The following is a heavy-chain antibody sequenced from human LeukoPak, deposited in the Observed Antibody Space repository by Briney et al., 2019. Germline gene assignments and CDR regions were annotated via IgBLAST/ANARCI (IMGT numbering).Heavy chain of an antibody. D-gene: IGHD3-9*01. Sequence: GGSLRLSCAASGFTFDDYAMHWVRQAPGKGLEWVSLISWDGGSTYYADSVKGRFTISRDNSKNSLYLQMNSLRAEDTALYYCAKGTYNDILTGYYDWVFDYWGQGTLVTVSS. CDR2: ISWDGGST. V-gene: IGHV3-43D*04. J-gene: IGHJ4*02. CDR1: GFTFDDYA. CDR3: AKGTYNDILTGYYDWVFDY.